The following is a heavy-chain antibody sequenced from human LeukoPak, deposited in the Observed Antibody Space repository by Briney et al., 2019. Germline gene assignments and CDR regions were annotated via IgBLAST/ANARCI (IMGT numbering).Heavy chain of an antibody. CDR1: GGSISSGSYY. J-gene: IGHJ4*02. V-gene: IGHV4-61*02. CDR3: ARDQYYDVSTYYEIDY. CDR2: IYTSGST. Sequence: SETLSLTCNVSGGSISSGSYYWSWIRQPAGKGLEWIGRIYTSGSTNYNPSLKSRVTISVDTSKNQFSLKLSSVTAADTAVYYCARDQYYDVSTYYEIDYWGQGTLVTVSS. D-gene: IGHD3-22*01.